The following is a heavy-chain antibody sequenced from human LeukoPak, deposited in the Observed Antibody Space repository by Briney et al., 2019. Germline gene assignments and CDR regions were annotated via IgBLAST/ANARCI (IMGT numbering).Heavy chain of an antibody. Sequence: SETLSLTCTVSGYSSSSGYYWGWIRQPPGKGLEWIGHIHYSGSTYYNPSLKSRVTISLDTSKNQFSLKLSSVTAADTAVYYCARSRTGGGYYPYWGQGTLVTVSS. D-gene: IGHD3-22*01. V-gene: IGHV4-38-2*02. J-gene: IGHJ4*02. CDR2: IHYSGST. CDR1: GYSSSSGYY. CDR3: ARSRTGGGYYPY.